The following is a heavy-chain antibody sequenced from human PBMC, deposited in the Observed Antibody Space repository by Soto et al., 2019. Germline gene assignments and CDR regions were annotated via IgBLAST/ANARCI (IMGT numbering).Heavy chain of an antibody. CDR3: ARTTYRLNWFDP. CDR2: IYYSGST. CDR1: GGSISSGGYY. D-gene: IGHD4-17*01. Sequence: SETLSLTCTVSGGSISSGGYYWSWIRQHPGKGLEWIGYIYYSGSTYYNPSLKSRVTISVDTSKNQFSLKLSSVTAADTAVYYCARTTYRLNWFDPWGQGTLVTVSS. J-gene: IGHJ5*02. V-gene: IGHV4-31*03.